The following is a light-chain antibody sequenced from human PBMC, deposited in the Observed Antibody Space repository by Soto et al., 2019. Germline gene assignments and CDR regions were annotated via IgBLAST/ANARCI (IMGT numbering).Light chain of an antibody. Sequence: DIQMTQSPSSLSASVGDRVTITCRASQSISSYLNWYQHKPGKAPKLLIYAASSLQSGVPSRFSGRGSGTDFTLTISSLQPEDFATYYCQQSYSTPSTFGQGTKLEIK. CDR2: AAS. CDR3: QQSYSTPST. J-gene: IGKJ2*01. V-gene: IGKV1-39*01. CDR1: QSISSY.